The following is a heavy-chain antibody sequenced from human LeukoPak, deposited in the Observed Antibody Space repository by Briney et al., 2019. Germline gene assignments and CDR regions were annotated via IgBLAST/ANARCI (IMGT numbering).Heavy chain of an antibody. Sequence: SETLSLTCTVSGGSISSYYWSWIRQPPGKGLEWIGHIYYSGSTNYNPSLKSRVTISVDTSKNQFSLKLSSVTAADTAVYYCALHDYGDSHYFDYWGQGTLVTVSS. V-gene: IGHV4-59*01. CDR3: ALHDYGDSHYFDY. J-gene: IGHJ4*02. CDR1: GGSISSYY. D-gene: IGHD4-17*01. CDR2: IYYSGST.